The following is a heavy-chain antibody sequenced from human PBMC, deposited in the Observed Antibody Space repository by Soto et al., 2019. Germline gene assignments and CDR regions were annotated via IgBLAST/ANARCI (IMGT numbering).Heavy chain of an antibody. CDR2: INHSGST. CDR1: GGSFSGYY. D-gene: IGHD6-19*01. J-gene: IGHJ4*02. V-gene: IGHV4-34*01. CDR3: ARGAVAAWEY. Sequence: QVQLQQWGAGLLKPSETLSLTCAVYGGSFSGYYWSWIRQPPGKGLEWIGEINHSGSTNYNPSLKGRVTISVDTSKNQFSLKLSSVTAADTAVYYCARGAVAAWEYWGQGTLVTVSS.